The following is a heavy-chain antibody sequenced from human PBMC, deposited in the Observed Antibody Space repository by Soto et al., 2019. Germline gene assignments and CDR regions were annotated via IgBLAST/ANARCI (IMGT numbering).Heavy chain of an antibody. D-gene: IGHD2-15*01. CDR3: ARHESRYCSGGSCSHFDY. CDR1: GGSISSGDYY. CDR2: IYYSGST. J-gene: IGHJ4*02. V-gene: IGHV4-30-4*01. Sequence: PSETLSLTCTVSGGSISSGDYYWSWIRQPPGKGLEWIGYIYYSGSTYYNPSLKSRVTISVDTSKNQFSLKLSSVTAADTAVYYCARHESRYCSGGSCSHFDYWGQGTLVTVSS.